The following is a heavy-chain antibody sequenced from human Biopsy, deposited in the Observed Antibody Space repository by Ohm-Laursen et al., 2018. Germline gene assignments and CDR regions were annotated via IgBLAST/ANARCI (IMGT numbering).Heavy chain of an antibody. CDR1: GYPFSNYY. J-gene: IGHJ4*02. CDR2: INPNSGDT. CDR3: ARMEQPHDY. Sequence: ATVKISCKVSGYPFSNYYLFWVRQAPGQGLEWMGRINPNSGDTVFVRNFQGRVTMTRDTAISTVYMDLRNLRPDDTAVYFCARMEQPHDYWGQGTLVTVSS. D-gene: IGHD6-13*01. V-gene: IGHV1-2*06.